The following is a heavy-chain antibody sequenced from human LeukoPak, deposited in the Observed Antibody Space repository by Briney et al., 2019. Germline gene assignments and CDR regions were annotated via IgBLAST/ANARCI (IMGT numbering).Heavy chain of an antibody. D-gene: IGHD3-10*01. Sequence: PSETLSLTCTVSGGSISSGGYYWSWIRQPPGKGLEWIGYIYYSGSTYYNPSLKSRVTISVDTSKNQFSLKLSSVTAADTAVYYCAREYYYGSGAGGYYYYMDVWGKGTTVTVSS. CDR3: AREYYYGSGAGGYYYYMDV. J-gene: IGHJ6*03. CDR2: IYYSGST. CDR1: GGSISSGGYY. V-gene: IGHV4-30-4*08.